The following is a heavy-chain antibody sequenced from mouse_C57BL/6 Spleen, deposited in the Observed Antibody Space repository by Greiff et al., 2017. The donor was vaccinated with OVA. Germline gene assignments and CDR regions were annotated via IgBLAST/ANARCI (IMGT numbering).Heavy chain of an antibody. CDR3: TGLGTWGFAY. CDR1: GFTFSNYW. D-gene: IGHD3-3*01. J-gene: IGHJ3*01. CDR2: IRLKSDNYAT. V-gene: IGHV6-3*01. Sequence: VQLKESGGGLVQPGGSMKLSCVASGFTFSNYWMNWVRQSPEKGLEWVAQIRLKSDNYATHYAESVKGRFNISRDDSKSSVYLQMNNLRAEDTGIYYCTGLGTWGFAYWGQGTLVTVSA.